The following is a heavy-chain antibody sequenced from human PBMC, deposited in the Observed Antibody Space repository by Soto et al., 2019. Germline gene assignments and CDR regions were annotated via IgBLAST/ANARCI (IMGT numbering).Heavy chain of an antibody. CDR3: ARDDGGVFDAFDI. CDR2: INSDGSST. Sequence: PGGSLRLSCAASGFTFSTYWMHWVRQGPGKGLVWVSRINSDGSSTNYADSVKGRFTISRDNAKNTLYLQMNSLRAEDTAVYYCARDDGGVFDAFDIWGQGTMVTVSS. D-gene: IGHD2-8*02. J-gene: IGHJ3*02. CDR1: GFTFSTYW. V-gene: IGHV3-74*01.